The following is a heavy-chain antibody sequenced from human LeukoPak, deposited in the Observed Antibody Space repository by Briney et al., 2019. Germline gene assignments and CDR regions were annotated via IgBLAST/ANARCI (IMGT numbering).Heavy chain of an antibody. CDR2: INPSGGRT. CDR1: GYTFTSYY. Sequence: ATVKVSCKASGYTFTSYYMHWVRQAPGKGLEWMGIINPSGGRTSYAQKFQGRVTMTRDTSTSTVYMELSSLRSEDTAVYYCARGYCSGGSCYRGHNWFDRWGQGTLVTVSS. D-gene: IGHD2-15*01. CDR3: ARGYCSGGSCYRGHNWFDR. V-gene: IGHV1-46*01. J-gene: IGHJ5*02.